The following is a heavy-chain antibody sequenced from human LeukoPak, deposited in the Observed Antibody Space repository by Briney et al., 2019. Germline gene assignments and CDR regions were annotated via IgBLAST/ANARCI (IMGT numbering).Heavy chain of an antibody. CDR3: ARDSSGWYGVRYFDY. CDR2: IYSGGST. D-gene: IGHD6-19*01. J-gene: IGHJ4*02. V-gene: IGHV3-66*01. Sequence: GGSLRLSCAASGFTVSSNYMSWVRQAPGKGLEWVSVIYSGGSTYYADSVKGRFTISRDNSKNTLYLQMNSLGAEDTAVYYCARDSSGWYGVRYFDYWGQGTLVTVSS. CDR1: GFTVSSNY.